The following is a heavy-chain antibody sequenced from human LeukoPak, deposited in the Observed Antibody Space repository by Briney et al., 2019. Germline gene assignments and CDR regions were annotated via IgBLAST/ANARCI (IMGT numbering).Heavy chain of an antibody. CDR3: ARDCSSTSCYGGFDY. Sequence: PSETLSLTCTVSGGSLSSYYWSWIRQPPGKGLEWIGYIYYSGSTNYSPSLKSRVTISVDTSKNQFSLKLSSVTAADTAAYYCARDCSSTSCYGGFDYWGQGTLVTVSS. CDR2: IYYSGST. V-gene: IGHV4-59*01. D-gene: IGHD2-2*01. J-gene: IGHJ4*02. CDR1: GGSLSSYY.